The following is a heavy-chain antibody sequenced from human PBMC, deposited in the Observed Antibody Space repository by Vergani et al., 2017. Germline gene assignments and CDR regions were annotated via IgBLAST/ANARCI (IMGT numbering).Heavy chain of an antibody. Sequence: EVQLVESGGGLVQPGGSLRLSCAASGFTFSSYWMHWVRQAPGKGLVWVSHINSDGSSTSYADSVKGRFTISRDNAKNTLYLQMNSLKTEDTAVYYCTTDYYGSGSRYYYYYGMDVWGQGTTVTVSS. J-gene: IGHJ6*02. CDR3: TTDYYGSGSRYYYYYGMDV. CDR1: GFTFSSYW. D-gene: IGHD3-10*01. V-gene: IGHV3-74*01. CDR2: INSDGSST.